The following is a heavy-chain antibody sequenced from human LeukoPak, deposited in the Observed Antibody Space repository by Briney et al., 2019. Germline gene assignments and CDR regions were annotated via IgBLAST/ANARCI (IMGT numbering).Heavy chain of an antibody. Sequence: GGSLRLSCAASGLTISSYSMNWVLQAPGKGLQWVSYISSSSTIYYADSVKGRFTISRDNAKNSLYLQMNSLRAEDTAVYYCARTIEMATISYFDYWGQGTLVTVSS. D-gene: IGHD5-24*01. CDR2: ISSSSTI. V-gene: IGHV3-48*01. CDR3: ARTIEMATISYFDY. CDR1: GLTISSYS. J-gene: IGHJ4*02.